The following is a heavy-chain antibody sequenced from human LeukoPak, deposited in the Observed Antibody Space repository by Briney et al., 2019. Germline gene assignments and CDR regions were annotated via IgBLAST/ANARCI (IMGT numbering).Heavy chain of an antibody. J-gene: IGHJ4*02. Sequence: PGGSLRLSCAASRYTFSSYAMSWVRQAPGQGLEWVSAISGSGGSTYYADSVKGRFTISRDHSKNTLYLQMNSLRAEDTAVYYCAKGSTIAAAGKRPFDYWGQGTLVTVSS. CDR2: ISGSGGST. V-gene: IGHV3-23*01. CDR1: RYTFSSYA. D-gene: IGHD6-13*01. CDR3: AKGSTIAAAGKRPFDY.